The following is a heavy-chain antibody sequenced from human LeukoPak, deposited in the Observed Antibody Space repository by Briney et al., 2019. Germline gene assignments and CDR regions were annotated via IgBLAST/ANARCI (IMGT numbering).Heavy chain of an antibody. CDR1: GFIFSSYW. D-gene: IGHD1-26*01. CDR3: ARPRDVGAKAFDY. J-gene: IGHJ4*02. CDR2: IKQDGSEK. Sequence: GGSLRLSCAASGFIFSSYWMNWVRQAPGEGREWVANIKQDGSEKNYVDSVKGRFTISRDNAKNSLFLKMNSLRADDTAVYYCARPRDVGAKAFDYWGQGTLVTVSS. V-gene: IGHV3-7*01.